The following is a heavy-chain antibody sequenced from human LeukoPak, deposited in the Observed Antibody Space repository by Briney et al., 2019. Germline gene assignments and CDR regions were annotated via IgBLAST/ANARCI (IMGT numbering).Heavy chain of an antibody. CDR2: IYYSGST. CDR1: GGSISSSSYY. Sequence: SETLSLTCTVSGGSISSSSYYWGWIRQPPGKGLEWIGSIYYSGSTYYNPSLKSRVTISVDTSKNQFSLKLSSATAADTAVYYCAGGPNLTGTKYYFDYWGQGTLVTVSS. D-gene: IGHD1-20*01. J-gene: IGHJ4*02. V-gene: IGHV4-39*01. CDR3: AGGPNLTGTKYYFDY.